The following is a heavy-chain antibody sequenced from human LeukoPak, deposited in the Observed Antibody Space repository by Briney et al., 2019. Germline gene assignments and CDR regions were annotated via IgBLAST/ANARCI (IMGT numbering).Heavy chain of an antibody. D-gene: IGHD1-20*01. Sequence: GGSLRLSCAASGYTFSNAWVSWVRQAAGNGLEWVGRIKSKTDGGTTDYAAPVKGRFTISRDDSKNTLYLQMDSLKTEDTAVYYCTTDHRNWNPWGQGTLVTVSS. CDR3: TTDHRNWNP. J-gene: IGHJ5*02. CDR1: GYTFSNAW. CDR2: IKSKTDGGTT. V-gene: IGHV3-15*01.